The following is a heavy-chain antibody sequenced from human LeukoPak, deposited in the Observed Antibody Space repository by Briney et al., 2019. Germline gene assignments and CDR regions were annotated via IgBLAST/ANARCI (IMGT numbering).Heavy chain of an antibody. Sequence: PGGSLRLSCAASGFTFSSYEMNWVRQAPGKGLEWVSYISSSGSTIYYADSVKGRFTISRDNAKNSLYLQMNSLRAEDTAVYYCARVHSSGWAWAFDYWGQGTLVTVSS. CDR1: GFTFSSYE. J-gene: IGHJ4*02. V-gene: IGHV3-48*03. CDR2: ISSSGSTI. CDR3: ARVHSSGWAWAFDY. D-gene: IGHD6-19*01.